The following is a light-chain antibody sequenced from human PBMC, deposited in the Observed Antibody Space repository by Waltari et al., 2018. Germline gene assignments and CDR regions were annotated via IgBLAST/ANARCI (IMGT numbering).Light chain of an antibody. V-gene: IGLV2-11*01. CDR2: DVN. CDR3: CSYAGTYTYV. CDR1: SSDVGDYNS. J-gene: IGLJ1*01. Sequence: QSALTQPRSVSGSPGQSVTISCTGTSSDVGDYNSVSWYQHHPGKFPKLMIYDVNKRPSGVPERFSGAKSGSTASLTISGLQVDDEADYYCCSYAGTYTYVFGTGTEVTVL.